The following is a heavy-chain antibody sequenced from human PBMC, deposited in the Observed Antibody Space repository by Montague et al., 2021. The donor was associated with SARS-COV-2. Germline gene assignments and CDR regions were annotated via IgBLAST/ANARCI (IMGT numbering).Heavy chain of an antibody. CDR3: ARKASRGITIFGVVTASCYFDY. D-gene: IGHD3-3*01. V-gene: IGHV4-39*01. J-gene: IGHJ4*02. CDR2: IYYSGST. CDR1: GDSISSSSYF. Sequence: TLSLTCTVSGDSISSSSYFWGWIRQPPGKGLEWIGSIYYSGSTYYNPSLKSRVTISVDTSKNQFSLKLSSVTAADTAVYYCARKASRGITIFGVVTASCYFDYWGQGTLVTVSS.